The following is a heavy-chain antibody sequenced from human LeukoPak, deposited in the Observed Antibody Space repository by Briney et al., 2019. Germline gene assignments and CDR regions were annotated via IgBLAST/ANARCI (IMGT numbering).Heavy chain of an antibody. D-gene: IGHD2-15*01. CDR1: GFTFSSYA. CDR3: AKDREGYCSGGSCYPGDYFDY. J-gene: IGHJ4*02. Sequence: GGSLRLSCAASGFTFSSYAMSWVRQAPGKGLEWVSAISGSGGSTYYADSVKGRFTISRDNSKNTLYLQMNSLRAEDTAVYYCAKDREGYCSGGSCYPGDYFDYWGQGTLVTVSS. CDR2: ISGSGGST. V-gene: IGHV3-23*01.